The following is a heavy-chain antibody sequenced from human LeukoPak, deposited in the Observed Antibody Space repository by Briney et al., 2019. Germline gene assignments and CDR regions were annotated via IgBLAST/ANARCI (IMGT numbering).Heavy chain of an antibody. D-gene: IGHD3-22*01. CDR1: GFTVSSNS. Sequence: GGSLRLSCTVSGFTVSSNSMSWVRQAPGKGLEWVSFIYSDNTHYSDSVKGRFTISRDNSKNTLYLQMNSLRAEDTAVYYCASRDPYYYDSSGYYDGWGQGTLVTVSS. CDR3: ASRDPYYYDSSGYYDG. J-gene: IGHJ4*02. CDR2: IYSDNT. V-gene: IGHV3-66*03.